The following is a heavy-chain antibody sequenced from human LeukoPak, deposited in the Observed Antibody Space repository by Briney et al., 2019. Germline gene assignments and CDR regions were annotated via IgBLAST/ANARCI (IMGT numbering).Heavy chain of an antibody. D-gene: IGHD3-10*01. V-gene: IGHV4-4*02. J-gene: IGHJ3*02. CDR2: IYHSGST. Sequence: SETLSLTCDVSGGSVTSTNWWTWVRQPPGKGLEWIGEIYHSGSTNYNPSLKSRVTISVDKSKNQFSLKLSSVTAADTAVYYCARAERITMVRGVIGAFDIWGQGTMVTVSS. CDR1: GGSVTSTNW. CDR3: ARAERITMVRGVIGAFDI.